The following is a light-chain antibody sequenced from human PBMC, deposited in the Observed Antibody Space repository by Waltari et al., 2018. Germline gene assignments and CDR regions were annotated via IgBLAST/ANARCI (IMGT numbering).Light chain of an antibody. CDR3: QMYVRLPVT. Sequence: EIVLTQSPGTLALSPGERATLSCRASQRVGRALAWYQQKHGQAPRLLIYDTSTRATGIPDRFSGSGSGTDFSLTISRVEPEDFAVYYCQMYVRLPVTFGQGTKVEVK. CDR2: DTS. CDR1: QRVGRA. V-gene: IGKV3-20*01. J-gene: IGKJ1*01.